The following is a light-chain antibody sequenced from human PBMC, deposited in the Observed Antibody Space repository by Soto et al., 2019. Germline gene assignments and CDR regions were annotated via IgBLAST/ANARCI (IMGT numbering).Light chain of an antibody. CDR2: GNS. V-gene: IGLV1-40*01. J-gene: IGLJ3*02. CDR3: ASWDDSLSGRV. CDR1: SSNIGAGFD. Sequence: QSVLTQPPSVSGAPGQRVTISCTGSSSNIGAGFDVHWYHQIAGTAPKLLIYGNSNRPSGVPDRFSGSKSGTSASLAITGLQSEDEADYYCASWDDSLSGRVFGGGTKLTVL.